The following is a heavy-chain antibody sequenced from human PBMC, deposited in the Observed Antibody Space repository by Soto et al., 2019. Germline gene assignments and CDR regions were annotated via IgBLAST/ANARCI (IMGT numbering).Heavy chain of an antibody. V-gene: IGHV3-33*01. Sequence: QVQLVESGGGVVQPGRSLRLSCAASGFTFSSYGMHWVRQAPGKGLEWVAVIWYDGSNKYYAVSVKGRVTMSRDNSKNTGYLQMDSLSAEDTAVYCCARDPPLYCGGDCYSYWSFYLWGRGTLVTVSS. CDR2: IWYDGSNK. D-gene: IGHD2-21*02. CDR1: GFTFSSYG. J-gene: IGHJ2*01. CDR3: ARDPPLYCGGDCYSYWSFYL.